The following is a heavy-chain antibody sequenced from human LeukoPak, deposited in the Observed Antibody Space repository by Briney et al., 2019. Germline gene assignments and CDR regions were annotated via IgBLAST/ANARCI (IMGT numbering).Heavy chain of an antibody. CDR3: AKGFLAAAENAFDI. D-gene: IGHD6-13*01. Sequence: PGGSLRLSCAASGFTFSSYWMHWVRQAPGKGLEWVAFIRYDGSNKYYADSVKGRFTISRDNSKNTLYLQMNSLRAEDTAVYYCAKGFLAAAENAFDIWGQGTMVTVSS. V-gene: IGHV3-30*02. J-gene: IGHJ3*02. CDR1: GFTFSSYW. CDR2: IRYDGSNK.